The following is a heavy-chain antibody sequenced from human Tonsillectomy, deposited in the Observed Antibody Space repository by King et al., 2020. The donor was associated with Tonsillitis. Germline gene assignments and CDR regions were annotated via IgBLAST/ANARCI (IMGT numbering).Heavy chain of an antibody. D-gene: IGHD4-17*01. CDR3: AKDPMTTVTEYCPH. CDR2: ISYDGSNK. V-gene: IGHV3-30*18. CDR1: GFTFSSYG. J-gene: IGHJ1*01. Sequence: VQLVESGGGVVQPGRPLRLSCAASGFTFSSYGMHWVRQAPGKGLEWGAVISYDGSNKYYADSVKGRFTISRDNPKNTLCLQMNSLRAEDTAVYYCAKDPMTTVTEYCPHWGKGTPVTVPS.